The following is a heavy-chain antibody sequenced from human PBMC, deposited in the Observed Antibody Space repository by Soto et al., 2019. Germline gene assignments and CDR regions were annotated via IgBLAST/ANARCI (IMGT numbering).Heavy chain of an antibody. D-gene: IGHD3-10*01. CDR2: INAGNGDT. J-gene: IGHJ4*02. V-gene: IGHV1-3*05. Sequence: QVQLVQSGAEEKKPGASVKVSCKASGYTFSNYAMHWVRQAPGQRLEWMGWINAGNGDTKYSQKFQDRVTITRDTAATTAYMEMSSVIYEDAADYCCVNGGEWVSRGQGTLVTVSS. CDR3: VNGGEWVS. CDR1: GYTFSNYA.